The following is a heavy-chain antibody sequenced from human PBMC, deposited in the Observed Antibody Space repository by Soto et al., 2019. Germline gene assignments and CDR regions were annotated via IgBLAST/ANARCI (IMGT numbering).Heavy chain of an antibody. D-gene: IGHD3-16*01. V-gene: IGHV3-30*18. CDR2: MSYDGSTK. CDR1: GFTFSKFG. J-gene: IGHJ6*02. CDR3: ANEQGGLVYLYYGMDV. Sequence: PGGSLRLSCAVSGFTFSKFGMHWVRQAPGKGLEWVAVMSYDGSTKYYADSVKGRFTISRDNSKNTLYLQIYSLKAEDAAVYYCANEQGGLVYLYYGMDVWGQGTTVTVSS.